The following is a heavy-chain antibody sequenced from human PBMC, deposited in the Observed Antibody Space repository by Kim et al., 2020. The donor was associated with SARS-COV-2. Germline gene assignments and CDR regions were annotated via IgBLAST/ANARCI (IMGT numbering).Heavy chain of an antibody. CDR2: IYSIGTI. V-gene: IGHV3-53*01. Sequence: GGSLRLSCAVSGFTVSSNYMSWVRQAPGKGLEWVSIIYSIGTIYYADSVEGRFTISRDNSKNTLYLQMNSLRAEDTAVYYCARWDGRSSDYWGQGTLVT. CDR1: GFTVSSNY. CDR3: ARWDGRSSDY. J-gene: IGHJ4*02. D-gene: IGHD1-26*01.